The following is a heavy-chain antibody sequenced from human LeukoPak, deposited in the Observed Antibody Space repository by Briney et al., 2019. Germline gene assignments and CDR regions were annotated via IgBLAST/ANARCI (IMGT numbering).Heavy chain of an antibody. Sequence: PGGSLRLSCAASGFTFDDYGMSWVRQAPGKGLEWVSGINWNGGSTVYADSVRGRFTISRDNAKNSLYLQMNSLRAEDTALYYCARPPGGYYYYYMDVWGKGTTVTVSS. V-gene: IGHV3-20*04. D-gene: IGHD3-10*01. J-gene: IGHJ6*03. CDR3: ARPPGGYYYYYMDV. CDR2: INWNGGST. CDR1: GFTFDDYG.